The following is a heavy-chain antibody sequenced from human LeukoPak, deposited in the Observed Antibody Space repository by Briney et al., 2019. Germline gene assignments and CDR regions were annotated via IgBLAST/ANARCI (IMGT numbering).Heavy chain of an antibody. CDR3: AKEAGAGYGYVMDA. CDR1: GFTFSSYA. CDR2: IGGNT. J-gene: IGHJ6*02. D-gene: IGHD3-9*01. Sequence: GGSLRLSCAASGFTFSSYAMTWVRQAPGKGLEWVSSIGGNTYYADSVKGRFTISRDNSKNTLYLQMDSLRAGDTALYYCAKEAGAGYGYVMDAWGQGTTVTVSS. V-gene: IGHV3-23*01.